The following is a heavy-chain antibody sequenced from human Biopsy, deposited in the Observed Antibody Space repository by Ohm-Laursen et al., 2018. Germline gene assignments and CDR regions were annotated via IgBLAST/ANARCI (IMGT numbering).Heavy chain of an antibody. J-gene: IGHJ4*02. D-gene: IGHD3-3*01. V-gene: IGHV4-34*01. CDR2: INHSGST. CDR1: GGSFSGTY. CDR3: ARGEYYAYWSGARKLNYFDY. Sequence: GTLSLTCAVSGGSFSGTYWSSIRQTPGKGLEWIGEINHSGSTKYNPSFESRVTISVDTSKNQFSLNLFSVTAADAARYFCARGEYYAYWSGARKLNYFDYWGQGTLVIVSS.